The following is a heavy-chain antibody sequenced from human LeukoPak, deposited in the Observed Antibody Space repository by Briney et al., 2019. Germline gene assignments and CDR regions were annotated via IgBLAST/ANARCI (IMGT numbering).Heavy chain of an antibody. D-gene: IGHD2-15*01. J-gene: IGHJ5*01. V-gene: IGHV3-30*02. CDR2: IWYGRSNI. Sequence: GGPLRLPCRACGFTFSSYGMHGVRGAPGKGGEGVAVIWYGRSNIYYVDSVKGRFTISRDNSKNTLYLQMNSLRAEDTAVYYCAKDRISEETYNWFYSWGQGTLVIVSS. CDR3: AKDRISEETYNWFYS. CDR1: GFTFSSYG.